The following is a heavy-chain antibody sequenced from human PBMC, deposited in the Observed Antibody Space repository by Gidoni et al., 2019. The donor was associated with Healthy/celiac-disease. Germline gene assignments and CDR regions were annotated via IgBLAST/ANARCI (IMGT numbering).Heavy chain of an antibody. Sequence: EVQLVESGGGLVQPGGSLRLACAASGFTFSSYAMSWVREAPVKGLRCVSAIRGSVGSPYYADSVKGRFTISRDHSKNTLYLQMNSLRAEDTAVYYFAKDPEVGYLYYFDYWGQGTLVTVSS. CDR3: AKDPEVGYLYYFDY. J-gene: IGHJ4*02. D-gene: IGHD5-12*01. CDR2: IRGSVGSP. CDR1: GFTFSSYA. V-gene: IGHV3-23*04.